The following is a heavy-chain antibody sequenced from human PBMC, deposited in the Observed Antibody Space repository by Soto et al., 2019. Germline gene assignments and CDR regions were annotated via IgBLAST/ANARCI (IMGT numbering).Heavy chain of an antibody. Sequence: PSETLSLTCTVSGGSISSYYWSWSRQPPGKGLEWIGYIYYSGSTNYNPSLKSRVTISVDTSKNQFFLKLSSVTAADTAVYYCATSTLLWFGELLGIYAFDIWGQGTMVTVSS. D-gene: IGHD3-10*01. CDR1: GGSISSYY. V-gene: IGHV4-59*01. J-gene: IGHJ3*02. CDR3: ATSTLLWFGELLGIYAFDI. CDR2: IYYSGST.